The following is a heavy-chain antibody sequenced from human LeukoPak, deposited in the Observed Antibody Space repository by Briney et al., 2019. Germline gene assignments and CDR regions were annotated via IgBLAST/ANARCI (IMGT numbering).Heavy chain of an antibody. CDR1: GFTFSSHW. V-gene: IGHV3-74*01. CDR2: INSDGSDT. J-gene: IGHJ5*01. CDR3: ARGSHHYDS. Sequence: GRSLRVSCAASGFTFSSHWMQWVRQVPGKGLVWVSRINSDGSDTNYADSVKGRFTISRDNAKNTVYLQMNSLRVEDTAVYCCARGSHHYDSWGQGTLVTVSA.